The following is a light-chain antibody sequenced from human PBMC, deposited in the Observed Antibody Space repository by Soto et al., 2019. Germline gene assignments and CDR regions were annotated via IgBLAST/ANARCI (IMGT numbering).Light chain of an antibody. CDR2: ANN. J-gene: IGLJ3*02. Sequence: QSVLTQPPSVSGAPGQRVTISCTGTSSNIGAGYDVIWYQQLPGTAPKLLIFANNSRSSGVPDRFSASKSGTSASLAVAGLQAEDEEDYHCQSYDTRLSGSVFGGGTKVTVL. CDR1: SSNIGAGYD. V-gene: IGLV1-40*01. CDR3: QSYDTRLSGSV.